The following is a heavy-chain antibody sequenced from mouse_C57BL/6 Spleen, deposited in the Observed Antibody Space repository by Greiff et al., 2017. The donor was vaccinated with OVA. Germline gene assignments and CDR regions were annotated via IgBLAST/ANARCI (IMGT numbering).Heavy chain of an antibody. CDR2: INPNNGGT. J-gene: IGHJ3*01. CDR3: ARKEDGYYSWFAY. D-gene: IGHD2-3*01. Sequence: EVQLQQSGPELVKPGASVKISCKASGYTFTDYYMNWVKQSHGKSLEWIGDINPNNGGTSYNQKFKGKATLTVDKSSSTAYMELRSLTSEDSAVYYCARKEDGYYSWFAYWGQGTLVTVSA. V-gene: IGHV1-26*01. CDR1: GYTFTDYY.